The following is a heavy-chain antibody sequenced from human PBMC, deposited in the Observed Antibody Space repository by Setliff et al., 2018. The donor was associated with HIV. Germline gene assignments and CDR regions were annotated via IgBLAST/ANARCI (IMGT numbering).Heavy chain of an antibody. Sequence: GGSLRLSCAASGFTFSSYEMKWVRQAPGKGLEWVSGIVGSGAAKYYADSVKGRFTISRDTSKNTLYLHMNSLRAEDTAVYYCATLRQQLITGWFDPWGQGTLVTVSS. J-gene: IGHJ5*02. CDR1: GFTFSSYE. CDR2: IVGSGAAK. D-gene: IGHD6-13*01. V-gene: IGHV3-23*01. CDR3: ATLRQQLITGWFDP.